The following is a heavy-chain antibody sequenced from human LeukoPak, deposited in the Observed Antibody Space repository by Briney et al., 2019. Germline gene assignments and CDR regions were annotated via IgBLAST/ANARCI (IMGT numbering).Heavy chain of an antibody. D-gene: IGHD3-3*01. CDR1: GYTFTGYY. V-gene: IGHV1-2*02. CDR3: ARDEEVLGFFWDY. J-gene: IGHJ4*02. CDR2: INPNSGGT. Sequence: ASVKVSCTASGYTFTGYYMHWVRQAPGQGLEWMGWINPNSGGTNYAQKFQGRVTMTRDTSISTAYMELSRLRSDDTAVYYCARDEEVLGFFWDYWGQGTLVTVSS.